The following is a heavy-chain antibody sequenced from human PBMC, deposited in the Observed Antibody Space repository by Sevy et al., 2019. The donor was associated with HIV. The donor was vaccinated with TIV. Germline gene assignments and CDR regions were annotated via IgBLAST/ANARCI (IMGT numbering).Heavy chain of an antibody. D-gene: IGHD3-10*01. CDR3: ARDSQGVALWFGGDGMDV. CDR2: ISSSSSYI. Sequence: GGSLRLSCAASGFTFSSYSMNWVRQAPGKGLEWVSSISSSSSYIYYADSVKGRFTISRDNAKNSLYLQMNSLRAEDTAVYYWARDSQGVALWFGGDGMDVWGQGTTVTVSS. J-gene: IGHJ6*02. V-gene: IGHV3-21*01. CDR1: GFTFSSYS.